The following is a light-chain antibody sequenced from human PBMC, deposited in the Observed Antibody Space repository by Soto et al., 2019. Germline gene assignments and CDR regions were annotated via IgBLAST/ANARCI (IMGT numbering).Light chain of an antibody. CDR2: AAS. Sequence: DIQMTQSPSSLSASVGDRVTITCRASQSISTYLNWYQQKVGKAPKLLIYAASSLQRGVPSRFSGSGSATDTTLTISSLHPEDFATYYCQQCYSTPRTFGQGTELEIK. J-gene: IGKJ2*02. V-gene: IGKV1-39*01. CDR1: QSISTY. CDR3: QQCYSTPRT.